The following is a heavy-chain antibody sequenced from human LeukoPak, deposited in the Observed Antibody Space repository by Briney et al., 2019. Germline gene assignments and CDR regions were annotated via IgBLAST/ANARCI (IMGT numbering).Heavy chain of an antibody. CDR2: ISGSGGKT. Sequence: GGSLRLSCAASGFSFSSSAMSWVRQDPGKGLEWVSTISGSGGKTYYADSVKGRFTISRDNAKNSLYLQMNSLRAEDTAVYYCARDRSWGQKAVADFDCWGQGTLVTVSS. D-gene: IGHD6-19*01. J-gene: IGHJ4*02. V-gene: IGHV3-23*01. CDR3: ARDRSWGQKAVADFDC. CDR1: GFSFSSSA.